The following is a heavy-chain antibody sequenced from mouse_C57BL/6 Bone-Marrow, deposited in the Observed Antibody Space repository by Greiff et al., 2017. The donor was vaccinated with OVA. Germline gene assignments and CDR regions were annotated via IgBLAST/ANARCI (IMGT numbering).Heavy chain of an antibody. CDR2: ISDGGSYT. Sequence: EVKLMESGGGLVKPGGSLKLSCAASGFTFSSYAMSWVRQTPEKRLEWVATISDGGSYTYYPDNVKGRFTISRDNAKNNLYLQMSHLKSEDTAMYYCARPMRGFAYWGQGTLVTVSA. J-gene: IGHJ3*01. V-gene: IGHV5-4*03. D-gene: IGHD2-3*01. CDR3: ARPMRGFAY. CDR1: GFTFSSYA.